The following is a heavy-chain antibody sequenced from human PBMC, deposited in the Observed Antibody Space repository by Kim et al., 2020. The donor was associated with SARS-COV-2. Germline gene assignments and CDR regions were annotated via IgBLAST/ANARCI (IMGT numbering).Heavy chain of an antibody. J-gene: IGHJ6*02. D-gene: IGHD6-13*01. V-gene: IGHV5-10-1*01. CDR3: ARYPADSSSRPGYYYGMDV. CDR1: GYSFTSYW. CDR2: IDPSDSYT. Sequence: GESLKISCKGSGYSFTSYWISWVRQMPGKGLEWMGRIDPSDSYTNYSPSFQGHVTISADKSISTAYLQWSSLKASDTAMYYCARYPADSSSRPGYYYGMDVWGQGTTVTVSS.